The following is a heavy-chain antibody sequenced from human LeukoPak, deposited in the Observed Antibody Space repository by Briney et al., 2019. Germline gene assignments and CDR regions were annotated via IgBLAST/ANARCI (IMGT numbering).Heavy chain of an antibody. V-gene: IGHV3-7*01. CDR2: IKQDGSER. CDR1: GFTFSSYW. CDR3: ARDAMSSSSWFLYYYYYYMDV. Sequence: PGGSLRLSCAASGFTFSSYWMSWVRQAPGKGLEWVANIKQDGSERYYVDSVKGRFSISRDNAKNSLYLQMNSLRAEDTAVYYCARDAMSSSSWFLYYYYYYMDVWGKGTTVTVSS. D-gene: IGHD6-13*01. J-gene: IGHJ6*03.